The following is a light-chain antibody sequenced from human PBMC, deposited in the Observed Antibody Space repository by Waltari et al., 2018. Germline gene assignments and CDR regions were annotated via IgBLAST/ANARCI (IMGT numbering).Light chain of an antibody. J-gene: IGLJ2*01. Sequence: QPALTQPASVSGSPGQSITISCTGSNSDVGHYNLVSWYQQHPGKAPKLLLYEVNQRPSGVSSRFSGSKSGITASLTISGLQAEDEADFYCCSYAGSTTWLFGGGTRLTVL. V-gene: IGLV2-23*02. CDR3: CSYAGSTTWL. CDR1: NSDVGHYNL. CDR2: EVN.